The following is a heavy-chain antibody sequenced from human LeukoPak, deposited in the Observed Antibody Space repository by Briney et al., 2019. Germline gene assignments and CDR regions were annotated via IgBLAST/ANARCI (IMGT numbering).Heavy chain of an antibody. V-gene: IGHV3-7*01. CDR3: ARSKRWPRGGLGYFDY. CDR2: IKQDGSEK. D-gene: IGHD5-24*01. Sequence: GGSLRLSCAASGFTFSSYWMSWVRQAPGKGLEWVANIKQDGSEKCYVDSVKGRFTISRDNAKNSLYLQMNSLRAKDTAVYYCARSKRWPRGGLGYFDYWGQGTLVTVSS. J-gene: IGHJ4*02. CDR1: GFTFSSYW.